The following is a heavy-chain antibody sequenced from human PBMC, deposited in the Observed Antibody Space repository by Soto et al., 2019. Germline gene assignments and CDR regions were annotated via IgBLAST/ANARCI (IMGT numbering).Heavy chain of an antibody. J-gene: IGHJ6*02. CDR1: GGTFSSYA. CDR2: IIPIFGTA. D-gene: IGHD6-6*01. Sequence: SVKVSCKASGGTFSSYAISWVRQAPGQGLEWMGGIIPIFGTANYAQKFQGRVTITADESTSTAYMELSSLRSEDTAGYYCARGRMKYSSSGPYYYGMDVWGQGTTVTVSS. V-gene: IGHV1-69*13. CDR3: ARGRMKYSSSGPYYYGMDV.